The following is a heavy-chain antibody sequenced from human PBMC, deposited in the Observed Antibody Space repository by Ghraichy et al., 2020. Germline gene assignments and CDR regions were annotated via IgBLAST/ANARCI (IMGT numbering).Heavy chain of an antibody. Sequence: GGSLRLSCAASGFTFDDYAMHWVRQAPGKGLEWVSGISWNSGSIGYADSVKGRFTISRDNAKNSLYLQMNSLRAEDTALYYCATAKDTAMDFDYWGQGTLVTVSS. CDR1: GFTFDDYA. CDR3: ATAKDTAMDFDY. V-gene: IGHV3-9*01. D-gene: IGHD5-18*01. J-gene: IGHJ4*02. CDR2: ISWNSGSI.